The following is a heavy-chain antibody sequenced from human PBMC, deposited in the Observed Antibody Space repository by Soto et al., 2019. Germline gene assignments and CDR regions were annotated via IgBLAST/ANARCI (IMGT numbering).Heavy chain of an antibody. V-gene: IGHV3-23*01. Sequence: GGSLSLSCAASGFTFSSYAMSWVRQAPGKGLEWVSAISGSGGSTYYADSVKGRFTISRDNSKNTLYLQMNSLRAEDTAVYYCAKKLELTGRYYGMDVWGQWTTVTVSS. D-gene: IGHD1-7*01. CDR2: ISGSGGST. CDR3: AKKLELTGRYYGMDV. CDR1: GFTFSSYA. J-gene: IGHJ6*02.